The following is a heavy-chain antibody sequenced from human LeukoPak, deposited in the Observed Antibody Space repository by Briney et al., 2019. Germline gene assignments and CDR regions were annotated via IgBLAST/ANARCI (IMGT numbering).Heavy chain of an antibody. J-gene: IGHJ4*02. CDR3: AREAGKTAPVWFGELSYYFDY. D-gene: IGHD3-10*01. CDR1: GFTFSSYW. V-gene: IGHV3-30*03. Sequence: GGSLRLSCAASGFTFSSYWMHWVRQAPGKGLEWVAVISYDGSNKYYADSVKGRFTISRDNSKNTLYPQMNSLRAEDTAVYYCAREAGKTAPVWFGELSYYFDYWGQGTLVTVSS. CDR2: ISYDGSNK.